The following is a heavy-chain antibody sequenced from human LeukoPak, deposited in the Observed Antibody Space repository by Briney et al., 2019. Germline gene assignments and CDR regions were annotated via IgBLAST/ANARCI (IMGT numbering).Heavy chain of an antibody. V-gene: IGHV1-69*02. D-gene: IGHD2-2*01. Sequence: SVKVSCKASGGTFSSYTISWVRQAPGQGLEWMGRIIPILGIANYAQKLQGRVTITADKSTSTAYMELSSLRSEDTAVYYCASVIRYAAGEEDYWGQGTLVTVSS. CDR1: GGTFSSYT. CDR3: ASVIRYAAGEEDY. CDR2: IIPILGIA. J-gene: IGHJ4*02.